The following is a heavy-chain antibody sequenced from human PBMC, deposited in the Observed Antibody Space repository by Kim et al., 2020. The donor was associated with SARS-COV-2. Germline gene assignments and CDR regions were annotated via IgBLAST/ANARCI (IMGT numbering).Heavy chain of an antibody. V-gene: IGHV3-33*01. CDR3: ARGSSTSTDNWFDP. Sequence: ADPAKGRFTISRDNSKNTLYLQMNSLRAEDTAVYYCARGSSTSTDNWFDPWGQGTLVTVSS. D-gene: IGHD2-2*01. J-gene: IGHJ5*02.